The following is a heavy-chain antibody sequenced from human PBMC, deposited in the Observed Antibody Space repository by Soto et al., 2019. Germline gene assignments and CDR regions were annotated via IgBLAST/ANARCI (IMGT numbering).Heavy chain of an antibody. V-gene: IGHV1-3*01. Sequence: QVQLVQSGAEVKKPGASVKVSCKASGYTFTSYAMHWVRQAPGQRLEWMGWINAGNGNTKYSQKFQGRVTITRDTSSSTAYMELSSLRSEDTAVYYCAREIRIAAAGKIHGYFDLWGRGTLVTVSS. J-gene: IGHJ2*01. CDR1: GYTFTSYA. CDR2: INAGNGNT. CDR3: AREIRIAAAGKIHGYFDL. D-gene: IGHD6-13*01.